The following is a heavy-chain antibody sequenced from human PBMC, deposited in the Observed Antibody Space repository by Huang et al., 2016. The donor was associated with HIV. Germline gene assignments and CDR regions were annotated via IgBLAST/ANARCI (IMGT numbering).Heavy chain of an antibody. V-gene: IGHV1-3*01. CDR3: ARAARGDGYQGAFDV. Sequence: QVQLVQSGAEVKRPGASVKLSCRASGYPFTAYGIHWLRRAPGQSLQWMGWIPRCSGQIPFSQGVQGRMTISRDTSSNTVYMELTNISPGDTATYYCARAARGDGYQGAFDVWGQGTVVTASS. D-gene: IGHD2-2*03. J-gene: IGHJ3*01. CDR1: GYPFTAYG. CDR2: IPRCSGQI.